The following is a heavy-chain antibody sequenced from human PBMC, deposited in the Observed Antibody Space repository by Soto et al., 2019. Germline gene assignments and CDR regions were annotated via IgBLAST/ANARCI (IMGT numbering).Heavy chain of an antibody. J-gene: IGHJ3*02. CDR3: ASSRGYYYDSSGYYYVGAFDI. Sequence: GASVKVSCKASGYTFTSYGISWVRQAPGQGLEWMGWISAYNGNTNYAQKLQGRVTMTTDTSTSTAYMELRSLRSDDTAVYYCASSRGYYYDSSGYYYVGAFDIWGQGTMVTVSS. V-gene: IGHV1-18*01. CDR2: ISAYNGNT. D-gene: IGHD3-22*01. CDR1: GYTFTSYG.